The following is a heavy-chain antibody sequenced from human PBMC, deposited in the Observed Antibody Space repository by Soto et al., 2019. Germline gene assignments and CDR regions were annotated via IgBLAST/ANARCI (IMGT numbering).Heavy chain of an antibody. CDR3: AKGHHCSTTSGDVYYYGMDV. J-gene: IGHJ6*02. CDR1: GFTFSSYG. CDR2: ISYDGSNK. V-gene: IGHV3-30*18. Sequence: QVQLVESGGGVVQPGRSLRLSCASSGFTFSSYGMHWVRQAPGTGLEWVAVISYDGSNKYYADSVKGRLTISRDNSKNTLYLQMNSRRAEDTAVYYCAKGHHCSTTSGDVYYYGMDVWGQGTTVAVS. D-gene: IGHD2-2*01.